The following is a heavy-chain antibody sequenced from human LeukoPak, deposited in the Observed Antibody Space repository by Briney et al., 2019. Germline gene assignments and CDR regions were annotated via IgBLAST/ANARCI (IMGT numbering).Heavy chain of an antibody. CDR2: ISSDGSAK. Sequence: PGGSLRLSCAASGFTFSDYGMHWVRQAPGKGLKWVAAISSDGSAKYYGDSVQGRFTVSRDNSKKTVYLEVSSLRIEGTAVYYCARQEEDSYFEHWGQGAPVTVSS. D-gene: IGHD3-9*01. CDR3: ARQEEDSYFEH. J-gene: IGHJ4*02. V-gene: IGHV3-30*03. CDR1: GFTFSDYG.